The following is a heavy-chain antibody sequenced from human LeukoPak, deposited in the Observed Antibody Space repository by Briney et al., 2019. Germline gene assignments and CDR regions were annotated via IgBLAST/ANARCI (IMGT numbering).Heavy chain of an antibody. CDR3: ARSSGSRYYIDY. J-gene: IGHJ4*02. V-gene: IGHV4-59*01. Sequence: SDTLSLTGTVSSGAISTYCWSWIPQPPGERLEWIGFIHYTGSTNYNPSLKSRVTISVDTSKDQFSLKLNSVTAADTAVYYCARSSGSRYYIDYWGQGTLVTVSS. CDR2: IHYTGST. CDR1: SGAISTYC. D-gene: IGHD1-26*01.